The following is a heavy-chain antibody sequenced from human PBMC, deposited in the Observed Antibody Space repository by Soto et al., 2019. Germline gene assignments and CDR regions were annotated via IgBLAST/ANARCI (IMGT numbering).Heavy chain of an antibody. J-gene: IGHJ6*02. CDR3: ARDQSPSSGWPGMDV. V-gene: IGHV1-2*02. D-gene: IGHD6-19*01. CDR2: INPNSGGT. Sequence: ASVKVSCKASGYTFTDYYMHWVRQAPGQGLEWMGWINPNSGGTNYAQKFQGRVAMTRDTSISTAYMELNRLRSDDTAVYYCARDQSPSSGWPGMDVWGQGTTVTVSS. CDR1: GYTFTDYY.